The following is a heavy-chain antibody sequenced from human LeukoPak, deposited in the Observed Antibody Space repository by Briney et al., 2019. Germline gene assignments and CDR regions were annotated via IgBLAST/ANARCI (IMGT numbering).Heavy chain of an antibody. CDR2: ISGSGGST. J-gene: IGHJ4*02. D-gene: IGHD3-10*01. Sequence: PGGSLRLSCAASGFTFSSYAMSWVRQAPGKGLEWVSAISGSGGSTYYADSVKGRFTISRDNSKNTLYLRMNSLRAEDTAVYYCAKTSRVWFGERYFDYWGQGTLVTVSS. CDR1: GFTFSSYA. CDR3: AKTSRVWFGERYFDY. V-gene: IGHV3-23*01.